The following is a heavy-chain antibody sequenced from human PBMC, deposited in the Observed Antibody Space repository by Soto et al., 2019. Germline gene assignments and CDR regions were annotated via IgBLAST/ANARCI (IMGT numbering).Heavy chain of an antibody. V-gene: IGHV1-24*01. D-gene: IGHD2-15*01. CDR1: GYTFTSYG. CDR2: FDPEDGET. CDR3: ATGICSGGSCYPNWFGP. Sequence: ASVKVSCKASGYTFTSYGISWVRQAPGQGLEWMGGFDPEDGETIYAQKFQGRVTMTEDTSTDTAYMELSSLRSEDTAVYYCATGICSGGSCYPNWFGPWGQGTLVTVSS. J-gene: IGHJ5*02.